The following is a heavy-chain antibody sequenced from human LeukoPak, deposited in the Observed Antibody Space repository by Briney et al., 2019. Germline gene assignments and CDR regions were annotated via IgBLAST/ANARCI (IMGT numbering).Heavy chain of an antibody. CDR2: IIPIFGTA. CDR3: AREGEQLWSNNWFDP. V-gene: IGHV1-69*05. Sequence: ASVKVSCKASGGTFSSYAISWVRQAPGQGLEWMGGIIPIFGTANYAQKFQGRVTITTDESTSTAYVELSSLRSEDTAVYYCAREGEQLWSNNWFDPWGQGTLVTVSS. D-gene: IGHD5-18*01. J-gene: IGHJ5*02. CDR1: GGTFSSYA.